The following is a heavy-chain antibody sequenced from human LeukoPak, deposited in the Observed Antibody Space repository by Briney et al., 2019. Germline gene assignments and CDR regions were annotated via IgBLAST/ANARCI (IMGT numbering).Heavy chain of an antibody. CDR1: GGSFSGYY. J-gene: IGHJ6*03. D-gene: IGHD5-18*01. Sequence: SETLSLTCAVYGGSFSGYYWSWIRQPPGKGLEWIGEINHSGSTNYNPSLKSRVTISVDTSKNQFSLKLSSVTAADTAVYYCARAGIQLRSPRYMDVWGKGTTVTVSS. CDR3: ARAGIQLRSPRYMDV. V-gene: IGHV4-34*01. CDR2: INHSGST.